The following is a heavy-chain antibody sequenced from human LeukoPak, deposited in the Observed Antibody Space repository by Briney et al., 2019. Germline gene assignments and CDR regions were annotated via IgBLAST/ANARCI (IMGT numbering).Heavy chain of an antibody. J-gene: IGHJ6*02. CDR3: AKGDVTGTTGYGMDV. CDR2: ISGSGGST. CDR1: GFTFDDYA. D-gene: IGHD1-20*01. Sequence: PGRSLRLSCAASGFTFDDYAMRWVRQAPGKGLEWVSAISGSGGSTYYADSVKGRFTISRDNSKNTLYLQMNSLRAEDTAVYYCAKGDVTGTTGYGMDVWGQGTTVTVSS. V-gene: IGHV3-23*01.